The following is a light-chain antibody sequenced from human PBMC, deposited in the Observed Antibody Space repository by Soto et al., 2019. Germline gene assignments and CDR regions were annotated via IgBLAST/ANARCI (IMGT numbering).Light chain of an antibody. Sequence: DIPMTQSPSTLSASVGDRVTITCRASQTISRQLAWYQQKPGKAPKVLTYDASNLESGVPSRFSGSGSGTEFTLTISILQPDDFATYYCQLYNSYKSFGQGTKVDIK. CDR2: DAS. J-gene: IGKJ1*01. V-gene: IGKV1-5*01. CDR3: QLYNSYKS. CDR1: QTISRQ.